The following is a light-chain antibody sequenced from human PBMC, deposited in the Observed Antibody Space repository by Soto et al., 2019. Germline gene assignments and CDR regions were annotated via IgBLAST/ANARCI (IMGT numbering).Light chain of an antibody. CDR3: SSYTSTSTLYV. V-gene: IGLV2-14*03. J-gene: IGLJ1*01. CDR2: DVS. CDR1: RSDLGGYNY. Sequence: QSALTQPASVSGSPGQSITISCTGTRSDLGGYNYVSWYQQLPGKVPKLIIYDVSNRPSGVSDRFSGSKSGNAASLTISGLQAEDEADYYCSSYTSTSTLYVFGTGTKLTVL.